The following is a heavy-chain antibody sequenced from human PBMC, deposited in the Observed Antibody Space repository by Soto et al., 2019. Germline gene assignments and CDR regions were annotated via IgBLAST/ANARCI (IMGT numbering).Heavy chain of an antibody. CDR2: IYYSGST. D-gene: IGHD3-10*01. CDR3: ARHGYDCYGSGSYIPAPYGMDV. J-gene: IGHJ6*02. CDR1: GGTISSRSYY. V-gene: IGHV4-39*01. Sequence: PSETLSLTCTVSGGTISSRSYYWGWIRQAPGKGLEWIGSIYYSGSTYYNPSLKSRVTISVDTSKNQFSLKLSSVTAADTAVYYCARHGYDCYGSGSYIPAPYGMDVWGQGTTVTVSS.